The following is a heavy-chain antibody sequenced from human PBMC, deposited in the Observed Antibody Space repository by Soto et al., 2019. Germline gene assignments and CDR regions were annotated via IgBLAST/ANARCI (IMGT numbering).Heavy chain of an antibody. Sequence: SETLSLTSTVAGGSISGSSCFLGWIRQPPGKGLEWIGTVHYNGDTYFSPSLNSRVTISIDASTNQFSLKLSSVTAADTAIYFCARTPRSSAYDYWSQGTLVTVSS. CDR3: ARTPRSSAYDY. J-gene: IGHJ4*02. CDR2: VHYNGDT. V-gene: IGHV4-39*01. CDR1: GGSISGSSCF. D-gene: IGHD6-6*01.